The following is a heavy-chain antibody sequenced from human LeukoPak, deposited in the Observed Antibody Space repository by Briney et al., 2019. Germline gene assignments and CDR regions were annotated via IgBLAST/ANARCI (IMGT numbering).Heavy chain of an antibody. J-gene: IGHJ4*02. CDR3: ARGSGWVFDY. V-gene: IGHV3-7*01. CDR1: GFTFSSYW. Sequence: GGSLRLSCAASGFTFSSYWMHWVRQAPGKGLEWVANINQDGSEKYYVDSVEGRFTISRDNAKNSLYLQMTSLRAEDTAVYYCARGSGWVFDYWGQGTLVTVSS. D-gene: IGHD6-19*01. CDR2: INQDGSEK.